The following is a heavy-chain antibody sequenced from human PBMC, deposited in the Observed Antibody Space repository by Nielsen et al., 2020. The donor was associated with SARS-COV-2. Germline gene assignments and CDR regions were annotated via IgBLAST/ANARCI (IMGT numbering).Heavy chain of an antibody. CDR1: GGSISSYY. D-gene: IGHD3-22*01. CDR3: ARVGLDNSGYPAAFDI. Sequence: TCTVSGGSISSYYWSWIRQPPGKGLEWIGYIYYSGSTNYNPSLKSRVTISVDTSKNQFSLKLSSVTAADTAVYYCARVGLDNSGYPAAFDIWGQGTMVTVSS. CDR2: IYYSGST. J-gene: IGHJ3*02. V-gene: IGHV4-59*13.